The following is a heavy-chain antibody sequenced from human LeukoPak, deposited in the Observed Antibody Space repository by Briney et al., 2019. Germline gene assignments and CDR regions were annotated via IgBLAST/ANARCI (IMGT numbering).Heavy chain of an antibody. D-gene: IGHD5-24*01. V-gene: IGHV3-21*01. CDR2: ISGTSTYI. J-gene: IGHJ4*02. Sequence: GRSLRLSCAASGFTFSSYAMHWVRQAPGKGLDWVSSISGTSTYIDYADSVKGRFTISRDNAKNSLYLQMNSLRVEDTAVYYCVRDHQLRDPGCWGQGTLVTVSS. CDR1: GFTFSSYA. CDR3: VRDHQLRDPGC.